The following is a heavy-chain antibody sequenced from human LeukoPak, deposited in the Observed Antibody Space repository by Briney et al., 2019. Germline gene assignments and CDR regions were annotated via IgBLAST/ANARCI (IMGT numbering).Heavy chain of an antibody. CDR1: GYTFTSYY. Sequence: ASVKVSCKASGYTFTSYYMHRVRQAPGQGLEWMGIINPSGGSTSYAQKFQGRVTMTRDTSTSTVYMELSSLRSEDTAVYYCARDDSNYIFGDYWGQGTLVTVSS. V-gene: IGHV1-46*01. CDR3: ARDDSNYIFGDY. CDR2: INPSGGST. D-gene: IGHD4-11*01. J-gene: IGHJ4*02.